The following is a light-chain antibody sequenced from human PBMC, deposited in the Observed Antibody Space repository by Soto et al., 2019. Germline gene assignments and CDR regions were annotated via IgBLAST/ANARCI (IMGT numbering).Light chain of an antibody. CDR2: LGS. V-gene: IGKV2-28*01. CDR3: KQTLQTPRT. CDR1: QSLLYRNGNNY. J-gene: IGKJ1*01. Sequence: DIVMTQSPLSLPVTPGEPASISCRSSQSLLYRNGNNYLDWYLQKPGQSPQLLIYLGSIRASGVPGRVRGRGLSTDFTLKIRRVGAEDVGGYYCKQTLQTPRTVGQGTKVGIK.